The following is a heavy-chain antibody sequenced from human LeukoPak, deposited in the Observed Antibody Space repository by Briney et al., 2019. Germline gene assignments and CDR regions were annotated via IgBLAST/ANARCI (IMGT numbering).Heavy chain of an antibody. D-gene: IGHD3-3*01. V-gene: IGHV3-23*01. CDR1: GFTFSSYG. J-gene: IGHJ4*02. CDR2: ISGSGGST. CDR3: AKGPDYDFWSGSSSVDY. Sequence: GRSLRLSCAASGFTFSSYGMSWVRQAPGKGLEWVSAISGSGGSTYYADSVKGRFTISRDNSKNTLYLQMNSLRAEDTAVYYCAKGPDYDFWSGSSSVDYWGQGTLVTVSS.